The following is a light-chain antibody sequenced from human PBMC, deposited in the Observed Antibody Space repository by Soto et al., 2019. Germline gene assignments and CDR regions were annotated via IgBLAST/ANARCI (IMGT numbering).Light chain of an antibody. V-gene: IGKV1-39*01. CDR1: QSINNY. CDR2: AAS. CDR3: QQSYNAPYT. Sequence: DVQMTQSPSSLSASVGDRVTITCRASQSINNYLNWYQQKPGKAPKFLIYAASTLQSGVPSRFSGSVSGTEFTLTISSLQPEDFATYFCQQSYNAPYTFGHGNKVEIK. J-gene: IGKJ2*01.